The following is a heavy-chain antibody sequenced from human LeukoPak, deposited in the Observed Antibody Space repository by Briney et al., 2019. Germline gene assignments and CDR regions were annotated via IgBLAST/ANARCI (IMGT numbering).Heavy chain of an antibody. CDR2: IYHSGST. Sequence: SETLSLTCTVSGGSISSSSYYWGWIRQPPGKGLEWIGSIYHSGSTYYNPSLKSRVTISVDTSKNQFSLKLSSVTAADTAVYYCARGSRDGNYYYYYMDVWGKGTTVTVSS. D-gene: IGHD1-14*01. CDR3: ARGSRDGNYYYYYMDV. CDR1: GGSISSSSYY. J-gene: IGHJ6*03. V-gene: IGHV4-39*07.